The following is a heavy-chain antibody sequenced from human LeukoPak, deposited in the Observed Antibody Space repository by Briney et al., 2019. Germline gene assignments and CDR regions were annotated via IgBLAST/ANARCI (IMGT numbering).Heavy chain of an antibody. CDR1: GGSISSYY. CDR2: IYYSGST. CDR3: AVARRYCSSTSCYIGGVVDY. V-gene: IGHV4-59*01. D-gene: IGHD2-2*02. J-gene: IGHJ4*02. Sequence: SETLSLTCTVSGGSISSYYWSWIRQPPGKGLEWIGYIYYSGSTNYNPSLKSRVTISVDTSKNQFPLKLSSVTAADTAVYYCAVARRYCSSTSCYIGGVVDYWGQGTLVTVSS.